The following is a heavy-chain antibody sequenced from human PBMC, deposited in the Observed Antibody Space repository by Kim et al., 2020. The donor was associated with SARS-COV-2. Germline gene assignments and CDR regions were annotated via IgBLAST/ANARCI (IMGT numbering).Heavy chain of an antibody. CDR3: ATRADIVVVPAAIQWTDAFAI. CDR1: GFTFSSYA. CDR2: ISGSGGST. V-gene: IGHV3-23*01. J-gene: IGHJ3*02. Sequence: GGSLRLSCAASGFTFSSYAMSWVRQAPGKGLEWVSAISGSGGSTYYADSVKGRFTISRDNSKNTLYLQMNSLRAEDTAVYYCATRADIVVVPAAIQWTDAFAIWGQGTMVTVSS. D-gene: IGHD2-2*01.